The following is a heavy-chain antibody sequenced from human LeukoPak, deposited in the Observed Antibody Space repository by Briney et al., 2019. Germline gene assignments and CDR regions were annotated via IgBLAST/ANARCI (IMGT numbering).Heavy chain of an antibody. D-gene: IGHD1-14*01. Sequence: PSETLSLTCAVYGGSFSGYYWSWIRQPPGKGLEWIGEINHSGSTNYNPSLKSRVTISVDTSKNQFSLKLSSVTAADTAVYYCAMATTRAHAPRYWGQGTLVTVSS. CDR3: AMATTRAHAPRY. CDR2: INHSGST. J-gene: IGHJ4*02. CDR1: GGSFSGYY. V-gene: IGHV4-34*01.